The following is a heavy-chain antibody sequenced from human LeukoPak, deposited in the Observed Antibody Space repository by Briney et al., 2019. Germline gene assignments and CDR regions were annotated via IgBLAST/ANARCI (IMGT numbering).Heavy chain of an antibody. J-gene: IGHJ4*02. Sequence: GGSLRLSCAASGFTFSSYVMRWVRQAPGKGLEWVANIKQDGSQKYYVDSVKGRFTISRDNAKNSLYLQMNSLRAEDTAVYYCARESLGGINWGQGTLVTVSS. CDR2: IKQDGSQK. CDR3: ARESLGGIN. D-gene: IGHD3-3*01. CDR1: GFTFSSYV. V-gene: IGHV3-7*01.